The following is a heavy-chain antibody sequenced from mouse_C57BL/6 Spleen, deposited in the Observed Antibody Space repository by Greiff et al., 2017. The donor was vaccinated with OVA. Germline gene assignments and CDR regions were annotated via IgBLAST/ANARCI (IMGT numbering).Heavy chain of an antibody. CDR2: IYPRSGNT. CDR1: GYTFTSYG. Sequence: VKLMESGAELARPGASVKLSCKASGYTFTSYGISWVKQRTGQGLEWIGEIYPRSGNTYYHEKFKGKATLTADKSSSTAYMELRSLTSEDDAVYFCAREEGIYYDYDKGFAYWGQGTLVTVSA. V-gene: IGHV1-81*01. CDR3: AREEGIYYDYDKGFAY. D-gene: IGHD2-4*01. J-gene: IGHJ3*01.